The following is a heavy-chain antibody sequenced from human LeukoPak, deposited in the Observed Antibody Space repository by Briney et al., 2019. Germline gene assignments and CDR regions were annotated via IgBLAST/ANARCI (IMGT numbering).Heavy chain of an antibody. D-gene: IGHD3-16*02. CDR3: ARAVHYVWGSYRYYFDY. CDR1: GGSFSGYY. Sequence: PSETLSLTCAVYGGSFSGYYWSWIRQPPGKGLEWIGEINHSGSTNYNPSLKSRVTISVDTSKNQFSLKLSSVTAADTAVYYCARAVHYVWGSYRYYFDYWGQGTLVTVSS. J-gene: IGHJ4*02. V-gene: IGHV4-34*01. CDR2: INHSGST.